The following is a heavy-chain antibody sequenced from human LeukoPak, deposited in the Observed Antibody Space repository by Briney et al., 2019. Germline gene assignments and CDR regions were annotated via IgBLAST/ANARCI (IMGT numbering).Heavy chain of an antibody. Sequence: GGSLRLSCATSAFTFSSDSMNWVRQAPGKGLEWVSSISSSSSYIYYADSVKGRFTISRDNAKNSLYLQMNSLRAEDTAVYYCARDGGNSRSGWFDPWGQGTLVTVSS. CDR3: ARDGGNSRSGWFDP. J-gene: IGHJ5*02. CDR1: AFTFSSDS. V-gene: IGHV3-21*01. D-gene: IGHD4-23*01. CDR2: ISSSSSYI.